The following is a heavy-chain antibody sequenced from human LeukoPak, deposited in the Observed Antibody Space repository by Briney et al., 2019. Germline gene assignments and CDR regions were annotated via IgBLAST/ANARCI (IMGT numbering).Heavy chain of an antibody. V-gene: IGHV1-69*13. D-gene: IGHD1-14*01. Sequence: SVKLSCKASGGTFSSYAISWGRQAPGQGLEWLGGIIPIFGTANSAQKFQGRVTITADASTSTTNMELSSLRSEDTAVYYCARDLPDGSFDPWGQGTLVTVSS. J-gene: IGHJ5*02. CDR2: IIPIFGTA. CDR3: ARDLPDGSFDP. CDR1: GGTFSSYA.